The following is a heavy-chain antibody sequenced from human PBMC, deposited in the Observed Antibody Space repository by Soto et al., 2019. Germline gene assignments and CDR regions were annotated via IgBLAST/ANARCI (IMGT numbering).Heavy chain of an antibody. D-gene: IGHD6-6*01. J-gene: IGHJ4*02. V-gene: IGHV3-53*05. CDR3: AHYTEYSSSYLGY. CDR1: GFSVRTNY. CDR2: FESGGSI. Sequence: GSLRLSCAASGFSVRTNYMSWVRQAPGKGLEWVSVFESGGSIYYADSVKGRFIISRDCAKDTSKNQVVLTMTNMDPVDTATYYCAHYTEYSSSYLGYWGQGTLVTVSS.